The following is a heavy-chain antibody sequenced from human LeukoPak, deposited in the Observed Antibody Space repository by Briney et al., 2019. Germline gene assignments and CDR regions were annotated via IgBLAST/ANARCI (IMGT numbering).Heavy chain of an antibody. V-gene: IGHV1-2*02. CDR3: ARGTYYYDSSGSLIIDY. J-gene: IGHJ4*02. CDR1: GYTFTGYY. CDR2: INPNSGGT. D-gene: IGHD3-22*01. Sequence: ASVKVSCKASGYTFTGYYMHWVRQAPGQGLEWMGWINPNSGGTSYAQKFQGRVTMTRDTSISTAYMELSRLRSDDTAVYYCARGTYYYDSSGSLIIDYWGQGTLVTVSS.